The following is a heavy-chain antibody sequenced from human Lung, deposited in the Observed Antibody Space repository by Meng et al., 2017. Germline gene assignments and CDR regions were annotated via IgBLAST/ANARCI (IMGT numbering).Heavy chain of an antibody. CDR2: IWYDGSNK. Sequence: GEEVVAGGGVVKPGRCVRVCCEASGFTFSSYGMHWVRQAPGKGLEWVAVIWYDGSNKYYADSVKGRFTISRENSKNTLYLQMNSMRAEDTAVYYCARGGWYSSSSRVDYWGQGTLVTVSS. V-gene: IGHV3-33*01. D-gene: IGHD6-13*01. CDR1: GFTFSSYG. CDR3: ARGGWYSSSSRVDY. J-gene: IGHJ4*02.